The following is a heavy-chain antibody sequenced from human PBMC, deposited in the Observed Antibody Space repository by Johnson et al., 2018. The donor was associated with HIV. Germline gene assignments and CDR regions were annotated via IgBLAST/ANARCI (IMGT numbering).Heavy chain of an antibody. V-gene: IGHV3-30*02. J-gene: IGHJ3*02. CDR1: GFTFSSYG. Sequence: QVLLLESGGGLVQPGGSLRLSCAASGFTFSSYGMHWVRQAPGKGLEWVAFIRYDGSNKYYADSVKGRFTISRDNSKNTLYLQMNSLRAEDTAVYYCARGRARPFDIWGQGTMVTVSS. CDR3: ARGRARPFDI. CDR2: IRYDGSNK. D-gene: IGHD5-12*01.